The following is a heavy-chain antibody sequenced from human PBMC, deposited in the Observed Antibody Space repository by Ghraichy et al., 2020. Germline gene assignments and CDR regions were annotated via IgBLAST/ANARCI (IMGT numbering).Heavy chain of an antibody. V-gene: IGHV4-39*01. D-gene: IGHD6-19*01. CDR1: GGSISSSSYY. J-gene: IGHJ4*02. CDR2: IYYSGST. Sequence: GSLRLSCTVSGGSISSSSYYWGWIRQPPGKGLEWIGSIYYSGSTYYNPSLKSRVTISVDTSKNQFSLKLSSVTAADTAVYYCARLRLAVAGTRGYYFDYWGQGTLVTVSS. CDR3: ARLRLAVAGTRGYYFDY.